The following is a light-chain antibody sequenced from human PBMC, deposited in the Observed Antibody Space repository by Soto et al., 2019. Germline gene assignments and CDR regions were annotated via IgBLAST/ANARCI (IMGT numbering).Light chain of an antibody. CDR2: GAF. J-gene: IGKJ1*01. CDR3: QQYNNWPPWT. CDR1: QSVSSY. Sequence: EVVLTQSPATLSLSPGERATLSCRASQSVSSYLAWYQQKPGQAPRLLIYGAFTRATGIPARFSGSGSGTEFTLTISRLQSEDFAVYYCQQYNNWPPWTFGQGTKVDIK. V-gene: IGKV3-15*01.